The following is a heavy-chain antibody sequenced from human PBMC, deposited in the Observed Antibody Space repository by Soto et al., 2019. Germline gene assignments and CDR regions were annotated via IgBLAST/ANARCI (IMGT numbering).Heavy chain of an antibody. CDR1: GFTFGDYA. V-gene: IGHV3-49*03. J-gene: IGHJ4*02. D-gene: IGHD6-13*01. CDR3: TRAYYSSSWYSFDY. CDR2: IRSKAYGGTT. Sequence: GGSLRLSCTASGFTFGDYAMSWFRQAPGKGLEWVGFIRSKAYGGTTEYAASVKGRFTISRDDSKSIAHLQMNSLKTEDTAVYYCTRAYYSSSWYSFDYWGQGTLVTVSS.